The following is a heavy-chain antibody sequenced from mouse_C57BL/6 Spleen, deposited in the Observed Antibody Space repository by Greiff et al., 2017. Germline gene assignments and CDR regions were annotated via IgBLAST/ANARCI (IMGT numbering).Heavy chain of an antibody. CDR3: ARYSNYFDY. CDR2: IYPGDGDT. D-gene: IGHD2-5*01. J-gene: IGHJ2*01. Sequence: QVQLQQSGPELVKPGASVKISCKASGYAFSGSWMNWVKQRPGQGLEWIGRIYPGDGDTNYNEKFKGKATLTADKSSSTAYMQLSSLTSEDSAVYFCARYSNYFDYWGQGTTLTVSS. V-gene: IGHV1-82*01. CDR1: GYAFSGSW.